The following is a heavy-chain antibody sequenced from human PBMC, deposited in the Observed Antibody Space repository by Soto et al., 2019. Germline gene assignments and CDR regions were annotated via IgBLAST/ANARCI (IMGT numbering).Heavy chain of an antibody. CDR2: ISGSGGST. J-gene: IGHJ6*02. CDR3: AKALEYGDYLAYYYGMDV. V-gene: IGHV3-23*01. D-gene: IGHD4-17*01. CDR1: GFTFSSYA. Sequence: EVQLLESGGGLVQPGGSLRLSCAASGFTFSSYAMSWVRQAPGKGLEWVSAISGSGGSTYYADSVKGRFTISRDNSKNTLYLQMNSLRAEDTAVYYCAKALEYGDYLAYYYGMDVWGQGTTVTVSS.